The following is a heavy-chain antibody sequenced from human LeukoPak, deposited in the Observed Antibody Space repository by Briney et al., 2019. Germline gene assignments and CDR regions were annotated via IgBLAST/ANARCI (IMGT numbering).Heavy chain of an antibody. CDR3: ARYSGSYYYGLDV. CDR1: GFTISSNH. Sequence: GGSLRLSCAASGFTISSNHMSWVRQAPGKGLEWVSVIYSGGSTNYAESVKGRFTISRDNSKNTVYLQMNSLRVEDTAMYYCARYSGSYYYGLDVWGQGTTVTVSS. J-gene: IGHJ6*02. V-gene: IGHV3-53*01. D-gene: IGHD1-26*01. CDR2: IYSGGST.